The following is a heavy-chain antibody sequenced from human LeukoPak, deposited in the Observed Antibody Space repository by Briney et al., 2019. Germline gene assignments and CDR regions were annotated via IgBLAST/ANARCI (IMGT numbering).Heavy chain of an antibody. J-gene: IGHJ3*02. Sequence: GSLRLSCAASGFTFSSYAMSWVRQAPGKGLEWVSLISGDGGSTSYADSVKGRFTISRDNSKNSLYLQMNSLRTEDTAFYYCARVLMTTVTISTFDIWGQGTMITVSS. CDR1: GFTFSSYA. V-gene: IGHV3-43*02. CDR3: ARVLMTTVTISTFDI. CDR2: ISGDGGST. D-gene: IGHD4-17*01.